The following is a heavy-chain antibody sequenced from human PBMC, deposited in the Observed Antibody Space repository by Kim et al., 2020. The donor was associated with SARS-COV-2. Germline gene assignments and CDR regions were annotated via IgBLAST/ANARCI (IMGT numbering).Heavy chain of an antibody. Sequence: GGSLRLSCAASGFTFSSYGMHWVRQAPGKGLEWVAVIWYDGSNKYYADSVKGRFTISRDNSKNTLYLQMNSLRAEDTAVYYCARPRGYFDWAYEGFDYWGQGTLVTVSS. V-gene: IGHV3-33*01. CDR2: IWYDGSNK. J-gene: IGHJ4*02. CDR3: ARPRGYFDWAYEGFDY. CDR1: GFTFSSYG. D-gene: IGHD3-9*01.